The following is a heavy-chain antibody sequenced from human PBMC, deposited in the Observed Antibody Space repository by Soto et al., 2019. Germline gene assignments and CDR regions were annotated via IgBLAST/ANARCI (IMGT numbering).Heavy chain of an antibody. D-gene: IGHD3-3*01. CDR3: ARVLEWSNPFYCYYYGMDV. J-gene: IGHJ6*02. CDR1: GGTFSSYA. V-gene: IGHV1-69*13. Sequence: SVKVSCKASGGTFSSYAISWVRQAPGQGXEWMGGIIPIFGTANYAQKFQGRVTITADESTSTAYMELSSLRSEDTAVYYCARVLEWSNPFYCYYYGMDVWGQGPTVTVS. CDR2: IIPIFGTA.